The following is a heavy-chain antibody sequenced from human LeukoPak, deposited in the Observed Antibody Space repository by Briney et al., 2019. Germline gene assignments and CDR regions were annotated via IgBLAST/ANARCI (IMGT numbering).Heavy chain of an antibody. Sequence: SETLSLTCSVSGVSISDYYWHWIRQPPGTGLEWIGYINYSGSTDYNPSLKSRVTISVDTSKNQFSLNVRSVTAADTAMYYCAREYSSFEYWGQGVLVTVSS. CDR3: AREYSSFEY. V-gene: IGHV4-59*01. CDR2: INYSGST. CDR1: GVSISDYY. D-gene: IGHD6-19*01. J-gene: IGHJ4*02.